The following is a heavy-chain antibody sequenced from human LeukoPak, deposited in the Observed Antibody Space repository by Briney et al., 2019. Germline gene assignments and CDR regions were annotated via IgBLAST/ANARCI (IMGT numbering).Heavy chain of an antibody. Sequence: SETLSLTCTVSGGSISSSSYSWGWIRQPPGKGLEWIGSIYYSGSTYYNPSLKSRVTISVDTSKNQFSLKLSSVTAADTAVYYCARLSVKREYSYGYGIDFDYWGQGTLVTVSS. J-gene: IGHJ4*02. V-gene: IGHV4-39*01. CDR1: GGSISSSSYS. D-gene: IGHD5-18*01. CDR2: IYYSGST. CDR3: ARLSVKREYSYGYGIDFDY.